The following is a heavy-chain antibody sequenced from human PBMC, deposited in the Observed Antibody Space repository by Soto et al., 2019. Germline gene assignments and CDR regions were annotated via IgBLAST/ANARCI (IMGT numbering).Heavy chain of an antibody. CDR1: GGSISSSSYY. D-gene: IGHD3-3*01. CDR3: ASAAYYDFWSGYYPFDY. CDR2: IYYSGST. V-gene: IGHV4-39*01. Sequence: SETLSLTCTVSGGSISSSSYYWGWIRQPPGKGLEWIGSIYYSGSTYYNPSLKSRVTIPVDTSKNQFSLKLSSVTAADTAVYYCASAAYYDFWSGYYPFDYWGQGALVTVSS. J-gene: IGHJ4*02.